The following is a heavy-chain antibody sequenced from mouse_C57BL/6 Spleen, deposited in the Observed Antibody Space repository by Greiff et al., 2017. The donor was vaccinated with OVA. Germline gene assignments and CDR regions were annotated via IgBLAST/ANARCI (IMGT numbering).Heavy chain of an antibody. J-gene: IGHJ4*01. CDR1: GYTFTDYY. CDR3: ARYYDYPYAMDY. V-gene: IGHV1-76*01. D-gene: IGHD2-4*01. CDR2: IYPGSGNT. Sequence: QVQLQQSGAELVRPGASVKLSCKASGYTFTDYYINWVKQRPGPGLEWIARIYPGSGNTYYNEKFKGKATLTAEKSSSTAYMQLSSLTSEDSAVYFCARYYDYPYAMDYWGQGTSVTVSS.